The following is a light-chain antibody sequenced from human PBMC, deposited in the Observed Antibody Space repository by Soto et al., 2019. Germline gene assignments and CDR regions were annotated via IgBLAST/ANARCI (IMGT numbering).Light chain of an antibody. CDR1: QSVSSN. CDR2: GAS. Sequence: EVEITESPATLSVSPGERVTLSCSASQSVSSNLAWYQQKPGQAPRLLIYGASTRATGIPARFSGSGSGTEFTLTISSLQSEDLAIYYCQQYANWPRTFGLGTKVDIK. CDR3: QQYANWPRT. V-gene: IGKV3-15*01. J-gene: IGKJ1*01.